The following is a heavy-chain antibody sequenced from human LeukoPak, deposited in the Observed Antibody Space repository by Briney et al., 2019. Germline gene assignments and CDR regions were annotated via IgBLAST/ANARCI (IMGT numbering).Heavy chain of an antibody. Sequence: SETLSLTCTVSGGSMNNYYWSWIRQPAGKGLEWIGRIYTSGSTNYNPSLKSRVTISVDTSKNQFSLKLSSVTAADTAVYYCAIVVPAAGPDAFDIWGQGTMVTVSS. V-gene: IGHV4-4*07. D-gene: IGHD2-2*01. CDR1: GGSMNNYY. CDR3: AIVVPAAGPDAFDI. J-gene: IGHJ3*02. CDR2: IYTSGST.